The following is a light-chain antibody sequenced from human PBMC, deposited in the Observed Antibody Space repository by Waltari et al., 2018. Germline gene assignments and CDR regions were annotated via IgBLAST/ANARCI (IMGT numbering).Light chain of an antibody. J-gene: IGLJ3*02. Sequence: QSALTQPASVSGSPGQSITISCTGSSSDVGSYNLVSWYQQHPGKAPKLMIYEGSKRPSGVSNRFSGSKSDNTASLTISGLQAEGEAHYYCCSYAGSSAPRVFGGGTKLTVL. V-gene: IGLV2-23*01. CDR3: CSYAGSSAPRV. CDR2: EGS. CDR1: SSDVGSYNL.